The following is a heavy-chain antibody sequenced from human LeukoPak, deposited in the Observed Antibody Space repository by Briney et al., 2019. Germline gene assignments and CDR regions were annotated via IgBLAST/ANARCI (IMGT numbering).Heavy chain of an antibody. CDR2: IGYSVSA. D-gene: IGHD6-6*01. V-gene: IGHV4-39*01. CDR1: GGSISSSSYY. CDR3: ARRGIAARSYYFDY. Sequence: SETLSLTCTVSGGSISSSSYYWGWIRQPPGKGLEWIGSIGYSVSAYYNPSLKSRVTISVDTSKNQFSLKLSSVTAADTAVYYCARRGIAARSYYFDYWGQGTLVTVSS. J-gene: IGHJ4*02.